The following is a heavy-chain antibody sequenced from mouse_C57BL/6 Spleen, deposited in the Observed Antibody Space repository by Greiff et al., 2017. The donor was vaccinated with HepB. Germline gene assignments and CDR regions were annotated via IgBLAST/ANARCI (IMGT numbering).Heavy chain of an antibody. V-gene: IGHV1-54*01. Sequence: QVQLQQSGAELVRPGTSVKVSCKASGYAFTNYLIEWVKQRPGQGLEWIGVINPGSGGTNYNEKFKGKATLTADKSSSTAYMQLSSLTSEDSAVYVCARDYGSSYKYFDVWGTGTTVTVSS. CDR3: ARDYGSSYKYFDV. D-gene: IGHD1-1*01. J-gene: IGHJ1*03. CDR2: INPGSGGT. CDR1: GYAFTNYL.